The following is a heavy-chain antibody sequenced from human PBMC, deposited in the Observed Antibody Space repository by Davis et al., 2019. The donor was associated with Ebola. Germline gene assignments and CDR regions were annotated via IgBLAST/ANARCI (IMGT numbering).Heavy chain of an antibody. V-gene: IGHV3-21*01. CDR3: ARDGVVIHYLSYFDY. CDR2: ISSSSSYI. J-gene: IGHJ4*02. D-gene: IGHD3-3*01. Sequence: GGSLRLSCAASGFTFSSYSMNWVRQAPGKGLEWVSSISSSSSYIYYADSVKGRFTISRDNAKNSLYLQMNSLRAEDTAVYYCARDGVVIHYLSYFDYWGQGTLVTVSS. CDR1: GFTFSSYS.